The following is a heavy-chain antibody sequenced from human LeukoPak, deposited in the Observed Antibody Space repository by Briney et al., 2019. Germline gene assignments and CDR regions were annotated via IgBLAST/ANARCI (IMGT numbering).Heavy chain of an antibody. CDR1: GGSISSDH. Sequence: PSETLSLTCTVSGGSISSDHWNWIRQPPGKGLEWIGCIYYSGSTYYNPSLKSRVTVSVDMSKSQFSLRLTSVTAADTAVYYCARKNDFEIWGQGTLVTVSS. CDR2: IYYSGST. D-gene: IGHD2/OR15-2a*01. V-gene: IGHV4-59*01. J-gene: IGHJ3*02. CDR3: ARKNDFEI.